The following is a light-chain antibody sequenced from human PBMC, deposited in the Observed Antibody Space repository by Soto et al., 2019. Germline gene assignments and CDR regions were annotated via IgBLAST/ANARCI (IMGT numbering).Light chain of an antibody. CDR3: QQYDTSPPLS. V-gene: IGKV3-20*01. CDR1: QRVGSNY. J-gene: IGKJ4*01. Sequence: EIVLTQSPGTLSLSPGDRATLSCRASQRVGSNYLAWYQQKPGQAPGLLFYGASSRATGIPDRFSGSGSGTDFTLMISRLEPEGFAVYYCQQYDTSPPLSFGGGTKLEIK. CDR2: GAS.